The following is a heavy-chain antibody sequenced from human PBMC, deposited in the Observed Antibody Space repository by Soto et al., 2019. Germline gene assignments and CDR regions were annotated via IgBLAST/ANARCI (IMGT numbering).Heavy chain of an antibody. J-gene: IGHJ1*01. Sequence: QITLKESGPPLVKPTQTLTLTCTFSGFSLSTNGVGVSWIRQPPGKALEWLALIYWDDDKRYSPSLKSRLTITKDTSKNQVVLTMTNVDPVDTGRYYCAHIPSPTVTTSAEYFQHWGQGTLVTVSS. D-gene: IGHD4-17*01. CDR1: GFSLSTNGVG. V-gene: IGHV2-5*02. CDR2: IYWDDDK. CDR3: AHIPSPTVTTSAEYFQH.